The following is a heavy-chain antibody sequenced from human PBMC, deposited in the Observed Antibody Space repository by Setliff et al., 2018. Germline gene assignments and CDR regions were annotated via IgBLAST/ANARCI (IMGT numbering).Heavy chain of an antibody. D-gene: IGHD2-15*01. J-gene: IGHJ4*02. V-gene: IGHV4-59*11. CDR2: IHFSGTT. CDR1: DGSSSSHY. CDR3: ARENGYCSGGACYFMFDY. Sequence: SETLSLTCTVSDGSSSSHYWSWIRQPPGKGLEWIGYIHFSGTTNYNPSLKSRVTLSLDTSKNQFSLELSPVTAADTAMYYCARENGYCSGGACYFMFDYWGQGTRVTVSS.